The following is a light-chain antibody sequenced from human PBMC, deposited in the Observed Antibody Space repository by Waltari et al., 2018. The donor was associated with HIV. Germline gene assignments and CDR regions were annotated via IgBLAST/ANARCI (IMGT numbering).Light chain of an antibody. J-gene: IGKJ3*01. CDR2: GAS. Sequence: EVVMTQSPATLSVSPGERATLSCRASQSVSSNLAWYQQKPCQAPRLLIYGASTRATGIPARFSGSGSGTEFTLTISSLQSEDFAVYACQQYNDWPFTFGPGTKVDMK. V-gene: IGKV3-15*01. CDR3: QQYNDWPFT. CDR1: QSVSSN.